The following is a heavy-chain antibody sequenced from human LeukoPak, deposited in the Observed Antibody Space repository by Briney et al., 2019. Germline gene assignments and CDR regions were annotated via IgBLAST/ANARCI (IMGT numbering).Heavy chain of an antibody. Sequence: GGSLRLSCAASGFTFSSYAMSWVRQAPGKGLEWVSAISGSGGSTYYADSVKGRFTISRDNAKNSLYLQMNSLRAEDTAVYYCARDRGSSWCFDYWGQGTLVTVSS. J-gene: IGHJ4*02. D-gene: IGHD6-13*01. CDR3: ARDRGSSWCFDY. CDR1: GFTFSSYA. CDR2: ISGSGGST. V-gene: IGHV3-23*01.